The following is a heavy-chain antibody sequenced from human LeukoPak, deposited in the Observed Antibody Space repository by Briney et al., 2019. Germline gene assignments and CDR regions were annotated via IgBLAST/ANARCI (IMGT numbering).Heavy chain of an antibody. D-gene: IGHD6-13*01. V-gene: IGHV3-9*01. CDR2: ISWNSGSI. CDR3: AKGRPYSSSWTNWFDP. Sequence: GGSLRLSCAASGFTFDDYAMHWVRQAPGKGLEWVSGISWNSGSIGYADSVKGRFTISRDSAKNSLYLQMNSLRAEDTALYYCAKGRPYSSSWTNWFDPWGQGTLVTVSS. J-gene: IGHJ5*02. CDR1: GFTFDDYA.